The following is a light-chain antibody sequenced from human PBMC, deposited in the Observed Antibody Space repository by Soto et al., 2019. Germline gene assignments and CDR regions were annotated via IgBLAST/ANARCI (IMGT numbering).Light chain of an antibody. CDR2: EVN. J-gene: IGLJ1*01. CDR1: SSNVGSYKL. V-gene: IGLV2-23*02. Sequence: QSVLTQPASVSGSPGQSITISCTGTSSNVGSYKLVSWYQQHPGKAPKLMIFEVNKRPSGVSNRFSGSKSGNTASLTISGPKVEDEADYYCRSSGGSPPYVFGTGTKLTVL. CDR3: RSSGGSPPYV.